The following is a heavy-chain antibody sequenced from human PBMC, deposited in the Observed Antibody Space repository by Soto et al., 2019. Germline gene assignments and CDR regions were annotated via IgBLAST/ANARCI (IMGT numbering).Heavy chain of an antibody. CDR3: ARHIYTVVTPQDY. CDR1: GFTFSNFR. J-gene: IGHJ4*02. Sequence: GGSLRLSCAASGFTFSNFRMNWIRQAPGKGLEWVSHIDGSGTAMSYVDSVKGRFTISRDNAKNSLYLEMTSLRDEDTAVYYCARHIYTVVTPQDYWGRGTLVTVSS. CDR2: IDGSGTAM. D-gene: IGHD2-21*02. V-gene: IGHV3-48*02.